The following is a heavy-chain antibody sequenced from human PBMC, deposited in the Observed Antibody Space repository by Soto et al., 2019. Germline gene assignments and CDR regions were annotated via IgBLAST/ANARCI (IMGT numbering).Heavy chain of an antibody. CDR1: GGSITRGGYY. Sequence: SETLSLTCTVSGGSITRGGYYWSWIRQHPGKGLEWIGYIYNSGTTYYNPSLKSRVTISVDTSKNQFSLKLTSVTAADTAVYYCARDWAAAGPFDYWGQGTLVTVSS. D-gene: IGHD6-13*01. J-gene: IGHJ4*02. CDR3: ARDWAAAGPFDY. CDR2: IYNSGTT. V-gene: IGHV4-31*03.